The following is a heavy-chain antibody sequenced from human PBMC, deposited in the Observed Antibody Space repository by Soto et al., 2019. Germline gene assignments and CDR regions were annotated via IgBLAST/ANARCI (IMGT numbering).Heavy chain of an antibody. CDR1: GFTFSSYW. V-gene: IGHV3-7*01. J-gene: IGHJ4*02. Sequence: GGSLRLSCAASGFTFSSYWMSWVRQAPGKGLEWVANIKEDGSEKYYVDSVKGRFTISRDNAKNSLYLQMNSLRAEDTAVYYCASTAHKSIAAVMDYWGQGTLVTVSS. CDR3: ASTAHKSIAAVMDY. D-gene: IGHD6-13*01. CDR2: IKEDGSEK.